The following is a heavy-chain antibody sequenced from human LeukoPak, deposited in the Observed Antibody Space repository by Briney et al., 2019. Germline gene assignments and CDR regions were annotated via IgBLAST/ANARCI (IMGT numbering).Heavy chain of an antibody. V-gene: IGHV4-39*07. CDR2: IYYSGST. CDR1: GGSISSSSYY. J-gene: IGHJ4*02. Sequence: PSETLSLTCTVSGGSISSSSYYWGWIRQPPGKGLEWIGSIYYSGSTYYNPSLKSRVTISVDTSKNQFSLELRSVTAADTAVYYCARLTSRVAYFDYWGQGTLVTVSS. CDR3: ARLTSRVAYFDY. D-gene: IGHD3-16*01.